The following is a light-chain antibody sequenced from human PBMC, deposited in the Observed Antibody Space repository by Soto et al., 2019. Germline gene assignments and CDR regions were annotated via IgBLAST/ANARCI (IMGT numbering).Light chain of an antibody. J-gene: IGLJ1*01. CDR1: SSDVGSYNL. CDR2: EVS. Sequence: QSVLTQPASVSGSPGQSITISRTGTSSDVGSYNLVSCYQQHPGKAPKLMIYEVSKRPSGVSNRFSGSKSGNTASLAISGLKAEHEADYYCCAYAGSSTYVVGTGTEPT. CDR3: CAYAGSSTYV. V-gene: IGLV2-23*02.